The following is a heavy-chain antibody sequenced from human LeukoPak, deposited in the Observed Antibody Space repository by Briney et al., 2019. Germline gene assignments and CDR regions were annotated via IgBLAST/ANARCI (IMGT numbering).Heavy chain of an antibody. CDR3: GTTVTTADAFDI. J-gene: IGHJ3*02. CDR1: GFTFTSSA. CDR2: IVVGSGNT. Sequence: SVKVSCKASGFTFTSSAMQWVRQARGQRLEWIGWIVVGSGNTNYAQKFQERVTITRDMSTSTAYMELSSLRSEDTAVYYCGTTVTTADAFDIWGQGAMVTVSS. D-gene: IGHD4-17*01. V-gene: IGHV1-58*02.